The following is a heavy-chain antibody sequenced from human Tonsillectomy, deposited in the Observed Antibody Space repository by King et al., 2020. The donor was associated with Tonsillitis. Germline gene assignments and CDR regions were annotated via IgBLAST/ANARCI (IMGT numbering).Heavy chain of an antibody. J-gene: IGHJ3*02. V-gene: IGHV5-51*01. Sequence: QLVQSGAEVKKPGESLKISCKGSGNSFTSYWIGWVRQMPGKGLEWMGIIYPGDSDTRYSPSFQGQVTISADKSISTAYLQWGSLKASDTAMYYCARRTSSGYGGGYAFDIWGQGTMVTVSS. CDR1: GNSFTSYW. CDR2: IYPGDSDT. D-gene: IGHD5-12*01. CDR3: ARRTSSGYGGGYAFDI.